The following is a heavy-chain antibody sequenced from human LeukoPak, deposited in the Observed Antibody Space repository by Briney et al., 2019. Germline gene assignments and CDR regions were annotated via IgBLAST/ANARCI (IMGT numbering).Heavy chain of an antibody. CDR2: ISAYNGNT. CDR1: GYTFNSYG. Sequence: GASVRVSCKASGYTFNSYGISWVRQAPGQGLEWMGWISAYNGNTNYAQNFQDRVTMTTDTSTSTAYMELRSLRSDDTAVYYCAGDSSGYLTWGTFDYWGQGTLVTVSS. CDR3: AGDSSGYLTWGTFDY. V-gene: IGHV1-18*01. J-gene: IGHJ4*02. D-gene: IGHD3-22*01.